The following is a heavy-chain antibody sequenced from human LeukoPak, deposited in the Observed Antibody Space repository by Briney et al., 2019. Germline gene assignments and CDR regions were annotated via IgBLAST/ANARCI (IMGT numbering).Heavy chain of an antibody. J-gene: IGHJ4*02. V-gene: IGHV4-59*01. Sequence: SETLSLTCTVSGGSISSYYWSWIRQPPGKGLEWIGYISYSGSTNYNPSLKSRVTISVDTSRNQFSLKLSSVTAADTAVYYCARSSSAAYDSWGQGTLVTVSS. CDR2: ISYSGST. CDR1: GGSISSYY. CDR3: ARSSSAAYDS. D-gene: IGHD6-6*01.